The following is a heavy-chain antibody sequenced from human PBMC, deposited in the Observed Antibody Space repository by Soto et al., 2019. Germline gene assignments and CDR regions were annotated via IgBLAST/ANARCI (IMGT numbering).Heavy chain of an antibody. CDR3: ARVRDRNYVSPFDY. CDR2: IYYTGST. CDR1: GCTIGSSD. V-gene: IGHV4-59*01. Sequence: SDTMSLTCPFSGCTIGSSDLSLLRTPPGKGLECIGYIYYTGSTNYNPSLKSRVTMSVDMSKNQFSLKLSSVTAADTAVYYCARVRDRNYVSPFDYWVQGTFVTGSS. D-gene: IGHD1-7*01. J-gene: IGHJ4*02.